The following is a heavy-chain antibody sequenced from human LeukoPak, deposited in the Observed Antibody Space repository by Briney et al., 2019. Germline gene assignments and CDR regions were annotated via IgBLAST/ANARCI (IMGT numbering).Heavy chain of an antibody. CDR2: INHSGST. CDR3: ARDHVAVAGVFDY. Sequence: PSETLSLTCAVYSESFSTYYWNWIRQPPGKGLEWIGEINHSGSTTYNPSLKSRVTISVDTSKNQFSLQLNSVTPEDTAVYYCARDHVAVAGVFDYWGQGTLVTVSS. V-gene: IGHV4-34*01. D-gene: IGHD6-19*01. CDR1: SESFSTYY. J-gene: IGHJ4*02.